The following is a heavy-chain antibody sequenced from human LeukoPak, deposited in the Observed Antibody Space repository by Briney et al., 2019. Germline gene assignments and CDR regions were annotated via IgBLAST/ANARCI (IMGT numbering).Heavy chain of an antibody. CDR2: IYWDDDK. V-gene: IGHV2-5*02. Sequence: SGPTRVNPTQTLTLTCTFSGFSLNTSGVGVGWIRQPPGKALEWLALIYWDDDKRYSPSLKSRLTITTDTSKNQVVLTMTNMDPVDTATYYCAHRLVTNWAFDYWGQGTLVTVSS. CDR3: AHRLVTNWAFDY. D-gene: IGHD1-1*01. CDR1: GFSLNTSGVG. J-gene: IGHJ4*02.